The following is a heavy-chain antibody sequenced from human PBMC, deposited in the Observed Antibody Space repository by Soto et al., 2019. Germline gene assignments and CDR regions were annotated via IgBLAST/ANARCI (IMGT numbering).Heavy chain of an antibody. J-gene: IGHJ6*02. CDR1: GFTFDAYT. D-gene: IGHD3-3*01. V-gene: IGHV3-43*01. Sequence: EVQLVESGGVVVQPGGSLRLSCAASGFTFDAYTMHWVRQAPGKGLEWVSLISWDGGSTYYADSVKGRFTISRDNSKNCLYLQMNSLRTEDTALYYCAKAATTYDFWSGYWRSYYYGMDVWGQGTTVTVSS. CDR3: AKAATTYDFWSGYWRSYYYGMDV. CDR2: ISWDGGST.